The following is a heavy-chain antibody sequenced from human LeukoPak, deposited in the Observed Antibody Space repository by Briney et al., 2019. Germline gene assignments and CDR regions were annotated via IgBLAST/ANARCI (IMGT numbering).Heavy chain of an antibody. CDR2: INHSGST. V-gene: IGHV4-34*01. J-gene: IGHJ4*02. CDR3: ARGGSKAAATFDY. D-gene: IGHD2-15*01. Sequence: TSETLSLTCAVYGGSFSGYYWSWIRQPPGKGLEWIGDINHSGSTNYNPSLKSRVTMSVDTSNNQFSLKLSSVTAADTAVYYCARGGSKAAATFDYWGQGTLVTVFS. CDR1: GGSFSGYY.